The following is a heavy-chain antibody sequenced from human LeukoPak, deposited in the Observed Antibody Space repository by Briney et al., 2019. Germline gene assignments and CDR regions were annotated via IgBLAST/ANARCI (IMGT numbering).Heavy chain of an antibody. CDR2: ISYSGEST. J-gene: IGHJ6*02. V-gene: IGHV3-23*01. CDR3: AKDRLIRITMVRGVITYGMDV. D-gene: IGHD3-10*01. CDR1: GFTFSSYG. Sequence: GGPLRLSCEASGFTFSSYGLSWVRQAPGKGLEWVSAISYSGESTYYADSVKGRFTISRDNSKNTLYLQMNSLRAEDTAVYYCAKDRLIRITMVRGVITYGMDVWGQGTTVTVSS.